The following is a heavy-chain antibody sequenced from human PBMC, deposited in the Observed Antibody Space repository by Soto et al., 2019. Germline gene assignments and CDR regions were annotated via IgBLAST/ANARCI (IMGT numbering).Heavy chain of an antibody. D-gene: IGHD2-8*02. CDR2: VYPGDSET. V-gene: IGHV5-51*01. CDR3: ATRSGLEI. CDR1: GYNFSSHW. Sequence: PGAALKISCKGSGYNFSSHWIAWVRQKPGKGLEWMGIVYPGDSETRYSPSFQGQVTMSADKSIDTAYLQWGSLKASDTAMYYCATRSGLEIWGPDTMGAAS. J-gene: IGHJ3*02.